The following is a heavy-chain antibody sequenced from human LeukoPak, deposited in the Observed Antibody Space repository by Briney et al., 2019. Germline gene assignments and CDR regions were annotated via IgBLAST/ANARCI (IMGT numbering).Heavy chain of an antibody. V-gene: IGHV3-23*01. CDR1: GFTFSSYG. J-gene: IGHJ6*04. CDR3: AKALAAAAPAFYGMDV. CDR2: ISGSGGST. D-gene: IGHD6-13*01. Sequence: GRSLRLSCAASGFTFSSYGMHWVRQAPGKGLEWVSAISGSGGSTYYADSVKGRFTISRDNSKNTLYLQMNSLRAEDTAVYYCAKALAAAAPAFYGMDVWGKGTTVTVSS.